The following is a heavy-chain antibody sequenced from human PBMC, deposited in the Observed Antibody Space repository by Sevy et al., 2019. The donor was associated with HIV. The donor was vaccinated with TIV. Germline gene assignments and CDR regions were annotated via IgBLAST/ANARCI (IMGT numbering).Heavy chain of an antibody. J-gene: IGHJ5*02. Sequence: GGSLRLSCTASGFTFSSYDMNWVRQAPGKGLQWVSKISSSGSSIYYADSVKGRFTISRDNAKNSLNLQMNSLRAEYTAVYYCTRNGGAFDNGFDPWGQGTLVTVSS. CDR1: GFTFSSYD. D-gene: IGHD2-8*01. CDR2: ISSSGSSI. CDR3: TRNGGAFDNGFDP. V-gene: IGHV3-48*03.